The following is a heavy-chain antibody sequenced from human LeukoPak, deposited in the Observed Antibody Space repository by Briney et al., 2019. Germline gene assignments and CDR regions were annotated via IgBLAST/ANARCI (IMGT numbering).Heavy chain of an antibody. J-gene: IGHJ5*02. V-gene: IGHV4-39*07. CDR1: GGSISSSSYY. CDR2: IYYSGST. D-gene: IGHD3-22*01. CDR3: ARDGYDSSGHPRNGWFDP. Sequence: TSETLSLTCTVSGGSISSSSYYWGWIRQPPGKGLEWIGSIYYSGSTYYNPSLKSRVTISVDTSKNQFSLKLTSVTAADTAVYYCARDGYDSSGHPRNGWFDPWGQGTLVTVSS.